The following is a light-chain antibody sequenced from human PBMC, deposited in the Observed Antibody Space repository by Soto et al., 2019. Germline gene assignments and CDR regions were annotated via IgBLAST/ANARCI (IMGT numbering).Light chain of an antibody. CDR1: QSISSW. CDR2: DAS. Sequence: DIQMTQSPSTLSASVGDRVTITCRASQSISSWLAWYQQKPGKAPKLLIYDASSLESGVPSRFSGSGSGTEFTLTISSLQTDDFATYYCQQYNSYPPLTFGQGTKVEIK. CDR3: QQYNSYPPLT. V-gene: IGKV1-5*01. J-gene: IGKJ1*01.